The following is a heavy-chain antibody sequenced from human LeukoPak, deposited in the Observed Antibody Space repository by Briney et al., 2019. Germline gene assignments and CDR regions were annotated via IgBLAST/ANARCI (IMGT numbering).Heavy chain of an antibody. CDR3: ATEGGSGWYGHFDH. CDR1: GFSFSNAW. Sequence: GGSLRLSCVVSGFSFSNAWMTWVRQAPGKGLEWVGRIKSKTNGGTPDYAAPVKGRFTISRDDSKSTLYLQMNSLETGDTATYYCATEGGSGWYGHFDHWGQGTLVTVSS. CDR2: IKSKTNGGTP. V-gene: IGHV3-15*01. D-gene: IGHD6-19*01. J-gene: IGHJ4*02.